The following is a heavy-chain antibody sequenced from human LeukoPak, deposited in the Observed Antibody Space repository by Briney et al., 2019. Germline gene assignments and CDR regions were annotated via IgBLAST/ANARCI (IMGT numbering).Heavy chain of an antibody. V-gene: IGHV1-18*01. D-gene: IGHD3-3*01. CDR3: ARITYDFWSGYYMPDDP. CDR2: ISIYNGNT. J-gene: IGHJ5*02. Sequence: ASVKVSCKASGYTFTNYGISWVRQAPGQGLEWMGWISIYNGNTDYAQKLRGRVTMTTDTSTSTAYMELRSLRSDDTAVYYCARITYDFWSGYYMPDDPWGQGTLVTVSA. CDR1: GYTFTNYG.